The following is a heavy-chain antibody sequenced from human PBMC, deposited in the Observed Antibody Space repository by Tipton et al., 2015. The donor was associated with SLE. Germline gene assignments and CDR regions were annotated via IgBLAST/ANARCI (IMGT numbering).Heavy chain of an antibody. V-gene: IGHV4-31*03. J-gene: IGHJ6*03. Sequence: TLSLTCNVSAGSIRSGSYYRTWIRQHPGKGLEWIGYIYYSGNTYYNPSLKSRITISVDTSTNQFSLKLNSVTAADTAVYYCARWGSFYYYMDVWGKGTTVTVSS. D-gene: IGHD3-16*02. CDR1: AGSIRSGSYY. CDR2: IYYSGNT. CDR3: ARWGSFYYYMDV.